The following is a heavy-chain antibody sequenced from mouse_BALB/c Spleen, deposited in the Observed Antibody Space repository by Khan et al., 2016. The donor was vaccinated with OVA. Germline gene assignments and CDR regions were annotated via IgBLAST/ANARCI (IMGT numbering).Heavy chain of an antibody. CDR1: GYSITSDYA. CDR2: ISYSGST. J-gene: IGHJ4*01. D-gene: IGHD4-1*01. V-gene: IGHV3-2*02. CDR3: ASELGRYYAMDY. Sequence: EVQLQESGPGLVKPSQSLSLTCTVTGYSITSDYAWNWIRQFPGNKLEWMGYISYSGSTTYNPSLKSRISITRTTSKAQFFLQFKSLTSEDTATYYCASELGRYYAMDYWGQGTSVTVSS.